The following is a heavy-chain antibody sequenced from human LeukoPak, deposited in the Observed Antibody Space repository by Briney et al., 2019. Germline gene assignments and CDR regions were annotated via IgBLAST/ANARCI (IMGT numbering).Heavy chain of an antibody. CDR3: ARDFRLVGGRYMGV. V-gene: IGHV4-4*07. J-gene: IGHJ6*03. Sequence: SETLSLTCTVSGGSISSYYWSWIRQPAGKGLEWIGRIYTSGSTNYNPSLKSRVTMSVDTSKDQFSLKLSSVTAADPAVYYCARDFRLVGGRYMGVWGKGTTVTVSS. CDR2: IYTSGST. CDR1: GGSISSYY. D-gene: IGHD3-10*01.